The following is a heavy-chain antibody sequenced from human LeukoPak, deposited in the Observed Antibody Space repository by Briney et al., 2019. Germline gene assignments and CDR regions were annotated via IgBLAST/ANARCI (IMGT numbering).Heavy chain of an antibody. Sequence: PSETLSLTCTVSGGSISSSSYYWGWIRQPPGKGLEWIGSIYYSGSTYYNPSLKSRVTISVDTSKNQFSLKLSSVTAADTAVYYCARQVRGPLYYFDYWGQGTLATVSS. CDR2: IYYSGST. D-gene: IGHD3-10*01. CDR3: ARQVRGPLYYFDY. V-gene: IGHV4-39*01. J-gene: IGHJ4*02. CDR1: GGSISSSSYY.